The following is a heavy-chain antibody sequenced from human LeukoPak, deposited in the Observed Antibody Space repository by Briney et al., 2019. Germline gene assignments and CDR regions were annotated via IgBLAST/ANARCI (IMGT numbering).Heavy chain of an antibody. J-gene: IGHJ6*03. CDR2: IYVTGT. V-gene: IGHV4-59*08. D-gene: IGHD3-16*02. CDR3: ARHIGGGIEDMDV. Sequence: PSETLSLTWTVSGGSIGTYYWSWIRQSPGKGLEWIGYIYVTGTRYNPYLQSRVTISVDRSRNQFFLKMSSVTAADTAVYYCARHIGGGIEDMDVWGKGTKVIVSS. CDR1: GGSIGTYY.